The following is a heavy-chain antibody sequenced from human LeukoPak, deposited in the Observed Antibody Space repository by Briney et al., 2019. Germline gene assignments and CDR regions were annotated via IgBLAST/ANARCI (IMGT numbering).Heavy chain of an antibody. CDR2: IYYNGIT. D-gene: IGHD3-10*01. J-gene: IGHJ4*02. V-gene: IGHV4-59*01. CDR3: ARDLNRTPLGSN. Sequence: ETLSLTCTVSGTSISDYYWGWIRQPPGKGLEWIGFIYYNGITNSNPSLKSRVTMSVDTSKNQFSLRLSSVTAADTALYYCARDLNRTPLGSNWGQGTLVTVSS. CDR1: GTSISDYY.